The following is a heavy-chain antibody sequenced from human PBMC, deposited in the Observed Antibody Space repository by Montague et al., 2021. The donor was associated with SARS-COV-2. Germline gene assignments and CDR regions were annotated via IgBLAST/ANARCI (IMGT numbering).Heavy chain of an antibody. CDR3: ASSSYSSRWYYFDY. V-gene: IGHV4-39*01. J-gene: IGHJ4*02. D-gene: IGHD6-13*01. CDR2: IFYSGST. Sequence: SETLSLTCSISSLTVCCNTFYGRWIRHLHWNHLGWIGGIFYSGSTYYNPSLKSRVSISVDTSKKQLSLRLSSVTAADTAVYYCASSSYSSRWYYFDYWGQGTLVAVSS. CDR1: SLTVCCNTFY.